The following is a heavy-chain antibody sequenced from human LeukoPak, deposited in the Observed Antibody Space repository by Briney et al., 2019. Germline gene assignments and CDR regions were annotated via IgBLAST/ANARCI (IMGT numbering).Heavy chain of an antibody. J-gene: IGHJ4*02. CDR3: AKDGQLGFPRPYYFDY. D-gene: IGHD6-13*01. V-gene: IGHV3-23*01. CDR1: GFTFSSYA. CDR2: ISGSGGST. Sequence: GGSLRLSCAASGFTFSSYAMSWVRQAPGKGLEWVSAISGSGGSTYYADSVKGRFTISRDNSKNTLYLQMNSLRAEDTAVYYCAKDGQLGFPRPYYFDYWGQGTLVTVSS.